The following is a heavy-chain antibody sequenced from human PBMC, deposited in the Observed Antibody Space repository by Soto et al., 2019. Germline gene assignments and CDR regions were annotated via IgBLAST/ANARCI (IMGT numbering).Heavy chain of an antibody. CDR1: GGSISSGGYY. D-gene: IGHD4-17*01. CDR3: ARVPTEVGAHYYYYYGMDV. Sequence: SETLSLTCTVSGGSISSGGYYWSWIRQHPGKGLEWIGYIYYSGSTYYNPSLKSRVTISVDTSKNQFSLKLSSVTAADTAVYYCARVPTEVGAHYYYYYGMDVWGQGTTVTVSS. V-gene: IGHV4-31*03. J-gene: IGHJ6*02. CDR2: IYYSGST.